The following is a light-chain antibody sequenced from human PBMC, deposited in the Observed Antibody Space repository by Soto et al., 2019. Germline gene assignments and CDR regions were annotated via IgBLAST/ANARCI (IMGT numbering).Light chain of an antibody. Sequence: DIQMTQSPSSLSASVGDRVTITCRASQSISNYLNWYQEKPGRAPKLLIYAAFSLQSGVPSRISGSGSGTDFTLTISSLQPEDFATYYCQQSYSTPRTFGQGTKVEIK. V-gene: IGKV1-39*01. CDR2: AAF. CDR1: QSISNY. CDR3: QQSYSTPRT. J-gene: IGKJ1*01.